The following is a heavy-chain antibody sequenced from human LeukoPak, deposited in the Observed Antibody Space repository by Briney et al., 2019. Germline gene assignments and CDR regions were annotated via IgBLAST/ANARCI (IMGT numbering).Heavy chain of an antibody. CDR3: ARGESSGYYPSY. CDR2: IWYDGSNK. D-gene: IGHD3-22*01. V-gene: IGHV3-33*01. CDR1: GFTFSSYG. Sequence: GGSRRLSCAASGFTFSSYGMHWVRQAPGKGLEWVAVIWYDGSNKYYADSVKGRFTISRDNSKNTLYLQMNSLRAEDTAVYYCARGESSGYYPSYWGQGTLVTVSS. J-gene: IGHJ4*02.